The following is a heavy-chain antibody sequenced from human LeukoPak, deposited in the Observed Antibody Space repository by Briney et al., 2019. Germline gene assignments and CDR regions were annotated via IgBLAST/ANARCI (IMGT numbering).Heavy chain of an antibody. J-gene: IGHJ4*02. CDR2: ISSSSSYI. CDR1: GFTFSSFA. Sequence: GGSLRLSCAASGFTFSSFAMTWVRQAPGKGLEWVSSISSSSSYIYYADSVKGRFTISRDNAKNSLYLQMNSLRAEDTAVYYCARDCSTSCYPREYFDYWGQGTLVTVSS. D-gene: IGHD2-2*01. V-gene: IGHV3-21*01. CDR3: ARDCSTSCYPREYFDY.